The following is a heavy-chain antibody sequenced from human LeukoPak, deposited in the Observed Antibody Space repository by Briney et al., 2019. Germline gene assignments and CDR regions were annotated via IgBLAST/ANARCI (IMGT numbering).Heavy chain of an antibody. Sequence: GGSLRLSCAASGFNFSNYGMHWVRQVPGKGLEWAAVIWYDGSTKYYANYVKGRFTVSRDNSKNTLYLQMNILRPEDTAIYYCARDSGFGELVTYYFDYWGQGTLVTVSS. CDR2: IWYDGSTK. CDR3: ARDSGFGELVTYYFDY. CDR1: GFNFSNYG. D-gene: IGHD3-10*01. J-gene: IGHJ4*02. V-gene: IGHV3-33*01.